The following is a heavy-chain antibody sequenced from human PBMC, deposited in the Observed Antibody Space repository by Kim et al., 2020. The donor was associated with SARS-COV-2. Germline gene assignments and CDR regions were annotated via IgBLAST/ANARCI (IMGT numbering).Heavy chain of an antibody. D-gene: IGHD3-10*01. J-gene: IGHJ4*02. CDR1: GFTFSDYY. CDR2: ISNSIDYT. CDR3: ARVPYGAGSYYYVDC. Sequence: GGSLRLSCEASGFTFSDYYMSWIRQAPGRGLEWISYISNSIDYTNYADSVKGRFTISRDNAKNSLYLQMNSLRAEDTAVYYCARVPYGAGSYYYVDCWGPGTRGTVSS. V-gene: IGHV3-11*05.